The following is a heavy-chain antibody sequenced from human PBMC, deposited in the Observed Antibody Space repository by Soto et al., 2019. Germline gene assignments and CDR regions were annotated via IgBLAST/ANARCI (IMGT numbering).Heavy chain of an antibody. CDR3: ARQFSVYGDYGRYFDF. CDR1: GGSISSGGYS. Sequence: SETLSLTCAVSGGSISSGGYSWGWIRQPPGKGLEWIGYIYYSGSTYYNPSLKSRVTISVDTSKNQFSLKLSSVTAADTAVYNCARQFSVYGDYGRYFDFWGQGTLVTVSS. V-gene: IGHV4-30-2*03. CDR2: IYYSGST. D-gene: IGHD4-17*01. J-gene: IGHJ4*02.